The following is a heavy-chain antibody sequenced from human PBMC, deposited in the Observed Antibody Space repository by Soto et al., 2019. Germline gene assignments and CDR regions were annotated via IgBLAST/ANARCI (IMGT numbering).Heavy chain of an antibody. CDR2: ITAYYGTT. CDR3: ARVLIVGVTTVDY. CDR1: GYTFLNYG. Sequence: QVQLVQSGAEVKKPGASVKVSCKASGYTFLNYGISWVRQAPGQGLEWMGWITAYYGTTEYAQRVQGRVTMTTDTSTSTAYMELRSLRSDDTAVYYCARVLIVGVTTVDYWGQGTLVTVSS. D-gene: IGHD1-26*01. J-gene: IGHJ4*02. V-gene: IGHV1-18*01.